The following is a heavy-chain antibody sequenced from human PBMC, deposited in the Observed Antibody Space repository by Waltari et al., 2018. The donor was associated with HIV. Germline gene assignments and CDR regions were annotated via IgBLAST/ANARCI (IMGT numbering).Heavy chain of an antibody. CDR3: AKLNTGSED. J-gene: IGHJ4*02. D-gene: IGHD3-10*01. CDR2: IGGIGATI. V-gene: IGHV3-23*01. CDR1: GFLFSNYG. Sequence: EVQLLESGGGLVQPGGSLRLSCAASGFLFSNYGMSWVRQAPGRGLEWVSSIGGIGATIYYADSVKGRFTISRDNSRNILYLQMNSLRAEDTALYFCAKLNTGSEDWGQGTLVTVSS.